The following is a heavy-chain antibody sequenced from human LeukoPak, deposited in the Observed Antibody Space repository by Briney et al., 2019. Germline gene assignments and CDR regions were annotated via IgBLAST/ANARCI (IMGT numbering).Heavy chain of an antibody. V-gene: IGHV1-46*01. CDR3: ATSNPHYDMSMDV. CDR1: GSTFTSYH. CDR2: INPRGGST. J-gene: IGHJ6*03. D-gene: IGHD3-9*01. Sequence: GASVKVSCKASGSTFTSYHFHWVRHAPGQGLECMGIINPRGGSTDYAPTFQGRITMTRDTSRSTVYMELTSLRSEDTAVYYCATSNPHYDMSMDVWGKRTTVTISS.